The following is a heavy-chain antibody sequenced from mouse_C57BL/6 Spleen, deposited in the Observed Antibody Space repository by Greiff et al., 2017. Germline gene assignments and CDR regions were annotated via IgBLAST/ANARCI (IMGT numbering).Heavy chain of an antibody. Sequence: QVQLQQPGAELVKPGASVKLSCKASGYTFTSYWMQWVKQRPGQGLEWIGEIDPSDSYTNYNQKFKGKGTLTVDTSSSTAYMQLSSLTSEDSAVYYCARDYGRDWGQGTTLTVSS. CDR3: ARDYGRD. J-gene: IGHJ2*01. D-gene: IGHD1-1*01. CDR1: GYTFTSYW. CDR2: IDPSDSYT. V-gene: IGHV1-50*01.